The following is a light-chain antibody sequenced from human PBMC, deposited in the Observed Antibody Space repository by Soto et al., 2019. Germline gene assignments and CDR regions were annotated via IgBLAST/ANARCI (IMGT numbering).Light chain of an antibody. CDR2: GAS. Sequence: EIVLTQSPGTLSLSPGERATLSCRASQSVSGSYLAWYQQKPGQAPRLLIYGASSRATGIPDRFSGSGSGTDFTLTTSRLEPEDFAVYYCQQRSNWPPRLTFGGGTKVEIK. V-gene: IGKV3D-20*02. CDR3: QQRSNWPPRLT. J-gene: IGKJ4*01. CDR1: QSVSGSY.